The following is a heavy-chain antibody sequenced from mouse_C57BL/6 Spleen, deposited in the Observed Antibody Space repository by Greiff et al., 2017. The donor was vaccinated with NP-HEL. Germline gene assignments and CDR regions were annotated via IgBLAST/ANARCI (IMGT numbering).Heavy chain of an antibody. V-gene: IGHV5-17*01. CDR2: ISSGSSTI. D-gene: IGHD2-1*01. J-gene: IGHJ2*01. Sequence: EVQLVESGGGLVKPGGSLKLSCAASGFTFSDYGMHWVRQAPEKGLEWVAYISSGSSTIYYEDTVKGRFTISRDNAKNTLFLQMTSLRSEDTAMYYWARGGNYYLDYWGQSTTLTVSS. CDR1: GFTFSDYG. CDR3: ARGGNYYLDY.